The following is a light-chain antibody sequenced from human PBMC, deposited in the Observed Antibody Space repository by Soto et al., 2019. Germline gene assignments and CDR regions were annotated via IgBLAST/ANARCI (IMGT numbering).Light chain of an antibody. V-gene: IGKV3-20*01. J-gene: IGKJ1*01. CDR3: KQYGSSHRT. Sequence: EILLTQSPGTLSLSPGERSTLSCSSIQSVSSSYLAWYQQKPGQATRLLIYGASSRATGIPDRFSGSGSGTDFTLTISRLEPEEFAVYYCKQYGSSHRTFGQGTKVDIK. CDR2: GAS. CDR1: QSVSSSY.